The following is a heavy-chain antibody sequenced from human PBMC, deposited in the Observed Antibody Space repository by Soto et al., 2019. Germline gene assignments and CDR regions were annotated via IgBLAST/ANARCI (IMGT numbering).Heavy chain of an antibody. CDR1: GDSVGRGGHY. CDR3: ARDAGLTSAIDY. J-gene: IGHJ4*02. CDR2: IYWTGST. V-gene: IGHV4-31*02. D-gene: IGHD4-4*01. Sequence: QVQLQESGPGLVKPSQTLSVSCTVSGDSVGRGGHYWTWIRQHPGKGLEWIGYIYWTGSTSYNPSLKSRVIISVDRSKNQFSLKLNSVTAADTAVYYCARDAGLTSAIDYWGQGTLITVSS.